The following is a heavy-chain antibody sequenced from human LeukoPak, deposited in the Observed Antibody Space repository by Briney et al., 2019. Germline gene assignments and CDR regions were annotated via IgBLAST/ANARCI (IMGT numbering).Heavy chain of an antibody. D-gene: IGHD3-22*01. CDR3: ATLRSGYYYYFDY. CDR1: GFTVSSNY. V-gene: IGHV3-66*01. CDR2: IYGAGST. Sequence: GGSLRLSCAASGFTVSSNYMSWVRQAAGKGLEWVSVIYGAGSTYYADSVKGRFTISRDNSKNTLYLQMNSLRAEDTAVYYCATLRSGYYYYFDYWGQGTLVTVSS. J-gene: IGHJ4*02.